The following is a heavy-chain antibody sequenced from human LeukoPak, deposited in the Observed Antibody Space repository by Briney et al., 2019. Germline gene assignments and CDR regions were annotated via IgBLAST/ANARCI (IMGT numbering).Heavy chain of an antibody. Sequence: NPSETLSLTCTVSGGSISSGDYYWSWIRQPPGKGLEWIGYIYYSGSTYYNPSLKSRVTISVDTSKNQFSLKLSSVTAADTAVYYCARSQYYYDSSGYVPHYYFDYWGQGTLVTVSS. CDR1: GGSISSGDYY. D-gene: IGHD3-22*01. CDR2: IYYSGST. CDR3: ARSQYYYDSSGYVPHYYFDY. J-gene: IGHJ4*02. V-gene: IGHV4-30-4*01.